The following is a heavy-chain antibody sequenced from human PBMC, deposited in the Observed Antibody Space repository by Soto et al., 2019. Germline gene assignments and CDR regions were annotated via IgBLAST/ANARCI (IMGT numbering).Heavy chain of an antibody. CDR3: ARGRSGYYSRAALDI. Sequence: QVQLQESGPGLVKPSETLSLTCIVSGGAISTYYWSWIRQPPGKGLEWLGYIYYSGSTDYSPSLKRRVTISVDTSKNHFSLKLSSVTAADTALYYCARGRSGYYSRAALDIWGQGTMVTVSS. CDR2: IYYSGST. D-gene: IGHD5-12*01. J-gene: IGHJ3*02. V-gene: IGHV4-59*01. CDR1: GGAISTYY.